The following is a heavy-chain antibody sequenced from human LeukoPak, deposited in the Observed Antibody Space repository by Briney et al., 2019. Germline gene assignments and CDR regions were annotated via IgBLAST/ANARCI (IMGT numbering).Heavy chain of an antibody. J-gene: IGHJ4*02. CDR2: IKQDGSEK. CDR1: GFTFSSYW. CDR3: ARDLRYSYGFFDY. D-gene: IGHD5-18*01. Sequence: PGGSLRLSCAASGFTFSSYWMSWVRQAPGEGLEWVANIKQDGSEKYYVDSVKGRFTISRDNAKNSLYLQMNSLRAEDTAVYYCARDLRYSYGFFDYWGQGTLVTVSS. V-gene: IGHV3-7*01.